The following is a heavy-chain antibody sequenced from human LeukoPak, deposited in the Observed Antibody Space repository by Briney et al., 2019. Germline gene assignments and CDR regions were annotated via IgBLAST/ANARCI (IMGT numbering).Heavy chain of an antibody. J-gene: IGHJ6*02. Sequence: SETLSLTCAVYGGSFSGYYWSWIRQPAGKGLEWIGRIYTSGSTNYNPSLKSRVTMSVDTSKNQFSLKLSSVTAADTAVYYCAREGITMVRGVRYYYYGMDVWGQGTTVTVSS. D-gene: IGHD3-10*01. CDR2: IYTSGST. CDR3: AREGITMVRGVRYYYYGMDV. V-gene: IGHV4-4*07. CDR1: GGSFSGYY.